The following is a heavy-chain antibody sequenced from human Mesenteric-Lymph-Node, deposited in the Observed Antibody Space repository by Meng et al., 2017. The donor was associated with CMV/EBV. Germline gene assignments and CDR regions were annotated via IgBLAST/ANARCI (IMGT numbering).Heavy chain of an antibody. CDR1: GYTFTGYY. D-gene: IGHD2-2*01. V-gene: IGHV1-2*02. Sequence: ASVKVSCKASGYTFTGYYMHWVRQAPGQGLEWMGWINPNSGGTNYAQKFQGRVTMTRDTSISTAYMELSRLRSDDTAVYYCARVRGDIVVVPTAEGGKHYYYVMDVWGEGTTVTVSS. CDR3: ARVRGDIVVVPTAEGGKHYYYVMDV. CDR2: INPNSGGT. J-gene: IGHJ6*04.